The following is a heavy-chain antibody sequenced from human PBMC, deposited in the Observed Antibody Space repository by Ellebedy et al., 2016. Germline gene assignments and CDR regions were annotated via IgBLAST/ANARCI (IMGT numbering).Heavy chain of an antibody. D-gene: IGHD6-6*01. V-gene: IGHV1-69*10. J-gene: IGHJ4*02. CDR1: GGAFSSIA. CDR3: ANYDQVVREGVDY. CDR2: IIPIVGVA. Sequence: ASVKVSCKASGGAFSSIAINWVRQAPGQGPEWMGGIIPIVGVANYAQQFQGRVTITADTSTSTAYMQLSSLRSEDTAVYYCANYDQVVREGVDYWGQGTLVTVSS.